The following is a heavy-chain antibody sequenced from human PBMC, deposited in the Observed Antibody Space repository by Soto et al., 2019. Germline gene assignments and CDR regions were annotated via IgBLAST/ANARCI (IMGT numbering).Heavy chain of an antibody. J-gene: IGHJ6*01. CDR2: IIPVFGTA. D-gene: IGHD3-22*01. Sequence: SVKGACKASGYTFSGYAISWGRQAPGQGVEWMGGIIPVFGTANYSQKFRGSVTITGDESTSTRYRELSRLSSENTAVYYCARRERSYDGCCHDPGGRRDCYSGLEVWGQGTTVTVSS. V-gene: IGHV1-69*13. CDR3: ARRERSYDGCCHDPGGRRDCYSGLEV. CDR1: GYTFSGYA.